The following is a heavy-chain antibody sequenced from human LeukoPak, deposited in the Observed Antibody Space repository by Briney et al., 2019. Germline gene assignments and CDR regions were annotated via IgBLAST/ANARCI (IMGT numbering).Heavy chain of an antibody. Sequence: GGSLRLSCAASGFTFSSYGMHWVRQAPGKGLEWVAVISYDGSNKYYADSVKGRFTISRDNSKNTLYLQMNSLRAEDTAVYYCAKAASYFDWLFYYWGQGTLVTVSS. CDR1: GFTFSSYG. CDR2: ISYDGSNK. D-gene: IGHD3-9*01. V-gene: IGHV3-30*18. J-gene: IGHJ4*02. CDR3: AKAASYFDWLFYY.